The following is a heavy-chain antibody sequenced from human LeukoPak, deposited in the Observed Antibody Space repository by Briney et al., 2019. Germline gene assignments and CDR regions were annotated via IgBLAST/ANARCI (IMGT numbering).Heavy chain of an antibody. J-gene: IGHJ3*02. CDR2: IYYSGST. CDR1: GGSTSSYY. V-gene: IGHV4-59*12. D-gene: IGHD3-10*01. Sequence: SETLSLTCTVSGGSTSSYYWSWIRQPPGKGLEWIGYIYYSGSTYYNPSLKSRVTISVDTSKNQFSLKLSSVTAADTAVYYCARALPYYYGSGRTLDAFDIWGQGTMVTVSS. CDR3: ARALPYYYGSGRTLDAFDI.